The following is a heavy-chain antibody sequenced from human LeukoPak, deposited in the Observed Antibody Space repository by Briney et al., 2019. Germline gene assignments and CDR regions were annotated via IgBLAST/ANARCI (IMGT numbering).Heavy chain of an antibody. CDR1: GFTFSSYA. Sequence: GGSLRLSCAVSGFTFSSYAMGWVRRAPGKGLEWVSAISGSGGSNYYADSVKGRFTISRDNSKNTLYLQMNSLRAEDTAVYYCAKDRGSSWPHGFDYWGQGTLVTVSS. J-gene: IGHJ4*02. CDR3: AKDRGSSWPHGFDY. CDR2: ISGSGGSN. V-gene: IGHV3-23*01. D-gene: IGHD6-13*01.